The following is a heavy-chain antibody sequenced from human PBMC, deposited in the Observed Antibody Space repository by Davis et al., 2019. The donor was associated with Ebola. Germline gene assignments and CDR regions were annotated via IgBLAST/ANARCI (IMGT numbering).Heavy chain of an antibody. CDR2: INHSGST. D-gene: IGHD3-22*01. CDR1: GDSISSSNW. CDR3: ARVDDSSGYCDY. Sequence: MPSETLSLTCAVSGDSISSSNWWSWVRQPPGKGLEWIGEINHSGSTNYNPSLKSRVTISVDTSKNQFSLKLSSVTAADTAVYYCARVDDSSGYCDYWGQGTLVTVSS. V-gene: IGHV4-4*02. J-gene: IGHJ4*02.